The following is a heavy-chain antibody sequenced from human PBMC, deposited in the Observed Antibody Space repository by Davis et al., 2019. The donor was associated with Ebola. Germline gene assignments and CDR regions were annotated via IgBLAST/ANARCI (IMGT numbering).Heavy chain of an antibody. CDR1: GGSISSSNW. CDR2: IYHSGST. CDR3: ARDDYGDYHYGMDV. J-gene: IGHJ6*02. Sequence: SETLSLTCAVSGGSISSSNWWSWVRQPPGKGLEWIGEIYHSGSTNYNPSLKSRVTISVDKSKNQFSLKLSSVTAADTAVYYCARDDYGDYHYGMDVWGQGTTVTVSS. D-gene: IGHD4-17*01. V-gene: IGHV4-4*02.